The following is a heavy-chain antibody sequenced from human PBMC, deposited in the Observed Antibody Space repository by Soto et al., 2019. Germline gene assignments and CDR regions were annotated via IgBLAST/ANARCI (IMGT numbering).Heavy chain of an antibody. Sequence: QVQLVQSGAEVKKPGASVKVSCKASGYTFTSYDINWVRQATGQGLEWMGWMNPNSGNTGYAQKFQGGGSMTRNTSISTASKEVRSRRTADTAVYYCAGGPQDRSSWYRYWGQGTLVTVSS. CDR1: GYTFTSYD. D-gene: IGHD6-13*01. CDR3: AGGPQDRSSWYRY. V-gene: IGHV1-8*01. CDR2: MNPNSGNT. J-gene: IGHJ4*02.